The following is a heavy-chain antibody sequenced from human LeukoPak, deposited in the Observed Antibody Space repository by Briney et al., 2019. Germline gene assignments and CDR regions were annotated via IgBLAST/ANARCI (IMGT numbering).Heavy chain of an antibody. Sequence: GGSLRLSCAASGFTFSTYSMTWVRQAPGKGLEWVSPISTSSSYIYYADSVKGRFTISRDNAKSSVYLQLNSLRADDTAIYYCAKDIPGGGDDYWGQGTLVTVSS. D-gene: IGHD2-21*02. J-gene: IGHJ4*02. V-gene: IGHV3-21*01. CDR2: ISTSSSYI. CDR3: AKDIPGGGDDY. CDR1: GFTFSTYS.